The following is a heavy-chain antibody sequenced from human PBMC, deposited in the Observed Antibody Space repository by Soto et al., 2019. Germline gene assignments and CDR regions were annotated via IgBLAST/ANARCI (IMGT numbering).Heavy chain of an antibody. V-gene: IGHV3-30*18. CDR3: AKDLGVVDEGVHTTWDYNALDF. J-gene: IGHJ6*02. CDR1: GLSFSRYA. D-gene: IGHD1-20*01. Sequence: GGSLRLSCAASGLSFSRYAMHWVRQAPGKGLEWVALIPSDGSNEYYASSVKGRFTISRDTSKNMVNLQMSSLRVDDTAVYYCAKDLGVVDEGVHTTWDYNALDFCGQGTTVTVSS. CDR2: IPSDGSNE.